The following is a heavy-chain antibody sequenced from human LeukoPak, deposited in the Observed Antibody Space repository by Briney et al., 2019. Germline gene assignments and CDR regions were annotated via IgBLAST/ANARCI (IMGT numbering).Heavy chain of an antibody. D-gene: IGHD5-12*01. CDR1: GFTFSSYP. V-gene: IGHV3-30-3*01. J-gene: IGHJ4*02. CDR3: ARERAYNSGYYYGAFDY. Sequence: GGSLRLSCAASGFTFSSYPLHWVRQAPGKGLEWVTLISYDGSKIYYADSVKGRFTISRDNSKNTLYLQMNSLRAEDTAVYFCARERAYNSGYYYGAFDYWGQGALVTVSS. CDR2: ISYDGSKI.